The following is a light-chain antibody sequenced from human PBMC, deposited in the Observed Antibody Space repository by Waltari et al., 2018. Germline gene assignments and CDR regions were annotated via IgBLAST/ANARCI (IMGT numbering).Light chain of an antibody. J-gene: IGLJ2*01. Sequence: QSVLTQPPSVSAASGQKVTTPCSGSAPKHGNNYVSGYQQFPGTAPKLLIYEGDKRPSGISGRFSGSKSGTSATLDIHGLQTGDEADYYCGTWDSSMSVGVLGGGTKVTVL. CDR1: APKHGNNY. CDR3: GTWDSSMSVGV. CDR2: EGD. V-gene: IGLV1-51*01.